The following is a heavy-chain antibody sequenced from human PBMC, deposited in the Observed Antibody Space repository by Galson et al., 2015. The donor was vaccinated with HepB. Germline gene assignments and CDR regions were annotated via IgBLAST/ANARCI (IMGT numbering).Heavy chain of an antibody. V-gene: IGHV3-9*01. D-gene: IGHD3-10*02. Sequence: SLRLSCAASGFTFDNYAMHWVRQVPGRGLEWVSGISWNSGYIDYADSVRGRFTISRDNAKNSLYLQMNSLRDEDTALYYCAKDTEPIPMFYFAFWGQGTTVTVSS. CDR3: AKDTEPIPMFYFAF. CDR2: ISWNSGYI. J-gene: IGHJ4*03. CDR1: GFTFDNYA.